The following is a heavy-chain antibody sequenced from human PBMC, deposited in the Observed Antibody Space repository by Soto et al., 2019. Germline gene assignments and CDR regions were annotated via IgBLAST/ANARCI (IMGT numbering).Heavy chain of an antibody. CDR3: AREYVLRFLEWLPQGFDP. V-gene: IGHV4-61*01. D-gene: IGHD3-3*01. CDR1: GGSVSSGSYY. J-gene: IGHJ5*02. Sequence: SSETLSLTCTVSGGSVSSGSYYWSWIRQPPGKGLEWIGYIYYSGSTNYNPSLKSRVTISVDTSKNQFSLKLSSVTAADTAVYYCAREYVLRFLEWLPQGFDPWGQGTLVTVSS. CDR2: IYYSGST.